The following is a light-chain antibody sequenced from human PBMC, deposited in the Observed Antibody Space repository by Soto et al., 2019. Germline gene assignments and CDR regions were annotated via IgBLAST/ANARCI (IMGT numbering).Light chain of an antibody. V-gene: IGKV1-5*03. CDR3: QQDWT. J-gene: IGKJ1*01. CDR1: QSISSW. Sequence: DIQMTQSPSTLSASVGDRVTITCRASQSISSWLAWYQQKPGKAPKLLIYKASSLESGVPSSFSGSGSGTEFTLTISSLQPDDFATYYCQQDWTFGQGTKVEIK. CDR2: KAS.